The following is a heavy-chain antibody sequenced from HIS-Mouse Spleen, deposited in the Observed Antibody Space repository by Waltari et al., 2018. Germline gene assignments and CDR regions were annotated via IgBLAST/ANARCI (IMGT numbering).Heavy chain of an antibody. J-gene: IGHJ2*01. CDR3: AREIPYSSSWYDWYFDL. CDR1: GGSISSSRYY. CDR2: TYYSGST. Sequence: QLQLQESGLGLVKPSETLSLTCTVSGGSISSSRYYWGWIRQPPRKGLEWIGSTYYSGSTYYNPSLKSRVTISVDTSKNQFSLKLSSVTAADTAVYYCAREIPYSSSWYDWYFDLWGRGTLVTVSS. V-gene: IGHV4-39*07. D-gene: IGHD6-13*01.